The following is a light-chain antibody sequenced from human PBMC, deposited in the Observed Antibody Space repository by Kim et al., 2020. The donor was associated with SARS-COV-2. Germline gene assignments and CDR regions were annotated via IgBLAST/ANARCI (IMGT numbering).Light chain of an antibody. V-gene: IGKV1-33*01. Sequence: DIQLTQSPSSVSASVGDSVTITCQASQDIRKFLNWYQHKPGKAPELLISDASTLRTGVPSRFSGSASGTHFTFTISNLQPADIATSYCQQYNNLQAITFGQGTRLEIK. CDR2: DAS. CDR1: QDIRKF. CDR3: QQYNNLQAIT. J-gene: IGKJ5*01.